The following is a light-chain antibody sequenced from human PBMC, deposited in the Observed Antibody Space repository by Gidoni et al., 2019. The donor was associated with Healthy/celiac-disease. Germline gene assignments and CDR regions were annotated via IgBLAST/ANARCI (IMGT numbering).Light chain of an antibody. CDR2: AAS. Sequence: DIQSTQSPSFLSASLGDRVTITCRASQGISSYLAWYQQKPGKATNLLIYAASTVQSGVPSRFSGSGSETEFTLTISSLQSEDFATYYYQQLNSYPCSFXXXTKLEIK. V-gene: IGKV1-9*01. J-gene: IGKJ2*04. CDR1: QGISSY. CDR3: QQLNSYPCS.